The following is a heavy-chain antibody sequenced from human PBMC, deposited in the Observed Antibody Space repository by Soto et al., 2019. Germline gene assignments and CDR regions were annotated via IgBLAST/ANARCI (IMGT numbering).Heavy chain of an antibody. J-gene: IGHJ3*02. CDR3: AREYYDILTGYSHDAFYI. CDR1: GYTFTSYA. V-gene: IGHV1-3*01. CDR2: INAGNGNT. Sequence: ASVKVSCKASGYTFTSYAMHWVRQAPGQRLEWMGWINAGNGNTKYSQKFQGRVTITRDTSASIAYMELSSLRSEYTAFYYCAREYYDILTGYSHDAFYIWGQGTMVTVSS. D-gene: IGHD3-9*01.